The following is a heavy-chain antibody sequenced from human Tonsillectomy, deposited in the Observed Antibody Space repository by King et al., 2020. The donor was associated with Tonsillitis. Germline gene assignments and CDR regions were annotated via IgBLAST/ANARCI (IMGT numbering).Heavy chain of an antibody. CDR3: ARAPRILPSALFDY. V-gene: IGHV6-1*01. J-gene: IGHJ4*02. CDR1: GDSVSSNSAT. CDR2: TYYRSKWYN. Sequence: VQLQQSGPGLVKPSQTLSLTCAISGDSVSSNSATWNWIRQSPSRGLEWLGRTYYRSKWYNDYALSVKSRITINPHTSKNQFSLQLNSVTPEDTAVYYCARAPRILPSALFDYWRRDPRVTVSS. D-gene: IGHD2-2*01.